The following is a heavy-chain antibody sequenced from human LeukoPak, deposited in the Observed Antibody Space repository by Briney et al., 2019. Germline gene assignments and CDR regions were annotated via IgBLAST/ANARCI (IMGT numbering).Heavy chain of an antibody. Sequence: PGGSLRLSCAASGFTFSSYAMSWVRQAPGKGLEWVSAISGSGGSTYYADSVKGRFTISRDNSKNTLYLQMNSLRAEDTAVYYCARARGGVPAAIGDYWGQGTLVTVSS. CDR2: ISGSGGST. CDR3: ARARGGVPAAIGDY. D-gene: IGHD2-2*01. V-gene: IGHV3-23*01. J-gene: IGHJ4*02. CDR1: GFTFSSYA.